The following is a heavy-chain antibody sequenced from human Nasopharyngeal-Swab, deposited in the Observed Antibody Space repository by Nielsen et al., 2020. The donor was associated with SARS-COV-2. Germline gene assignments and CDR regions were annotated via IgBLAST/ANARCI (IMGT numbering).Heavy chain of an antibody. CDR1: GDSVSSSSAA. CDR3: ARARGGYGDYYYYYTDV. Sequence: SQTLSLTCALSGDSVSSSSAAWNWIRQSPSRGLEWLGRTYYRSKWYNDYAVSVKSRITINPDTSKNQFSLHLNSVTPEDTAVYYCARARGGYGDYYYYYTDVWGKGTTVTVSS. D-gene: IGHD4-17*01. J-gene: IGHJ6*03. CDR2: TYYRSKWYN. V-gene: IGHV6-1*01.